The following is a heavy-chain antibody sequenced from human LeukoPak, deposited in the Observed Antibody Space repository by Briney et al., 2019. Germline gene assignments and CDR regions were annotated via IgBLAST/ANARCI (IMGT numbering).Heavy chain of an antibody. CDR3: ANSRVGWTGGY. CDR1: GFVFSDYY. D-gene: IGHD6-19*01. CDR2: INGDGSNV. V-gene: IGHV3-74*01. J-gene: IGHJ4*02. Sequence: PGGSLRLSCAASGFVFSDYYMHWVRQAPGKGLVWVSHINGDGSNVNYADSVKGRFTISRDNAKNTLYLQMNSLRAEDTAVYYCANSRVGWTGGYWGQGTLVTVSS.